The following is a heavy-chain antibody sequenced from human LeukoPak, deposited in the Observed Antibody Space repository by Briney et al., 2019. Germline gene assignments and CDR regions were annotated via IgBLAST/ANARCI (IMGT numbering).Heavy chain of an antibody. Sequence: PSETLSLTCTVSGGSSSSSSYYWGWIRQPPGKGLEWIGSIYYSGSTYYNPSLKSRVTISVDTSKNQFSLKLSSVTAADTAVYYCARIRLRLIVVVIDNWFDPWGQGTLVTVSS. D-gene: IGHD3-22*01. CDR3: ARIRLRLIVVVIDNWFDP. CDR2: IYYSGST. CDR1: GGSSSSSSYY. V-gene: IGHV4-39*01. J-gene: IGHJ5*02.